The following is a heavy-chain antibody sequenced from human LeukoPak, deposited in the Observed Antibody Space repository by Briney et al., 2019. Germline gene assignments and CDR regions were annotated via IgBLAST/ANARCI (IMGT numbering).Heavy chain of an antibody. Sequence: SETLSLTCAVSGYSISSGYYWGWIRQPPGKGLEWIGSIYHSGSTYYNPSLKSRVTISVDTSKSQFSLKLSSVTAADTAVYYCARRSYYYGSGTDYWGQGTLVTVSS. D-gene: IGHD3-10*01. CDR1: GYSISSGYY. CDR3: ARRSYYYGSGTDY. V-gene: IGHV4-38-2*01. J-gene: IGHJ4*02. CDR2: IYHSGST.